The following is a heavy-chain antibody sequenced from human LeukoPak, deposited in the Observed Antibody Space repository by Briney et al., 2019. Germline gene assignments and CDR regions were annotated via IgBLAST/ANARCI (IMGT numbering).Heavy chain of an antibody. V-gene: IGHV4-4*07. CDR3: ARDPPVDSSGYYSDDAFDI. CDR1: GGSISSYY. CDR2: IYTSGST. Sequence: SETLSLTCTVSGGSISSYYWSWIRQPAGKGLEWIGRIYTSGSTNYNPSLKSRVTMSVDTSKNQFSLKLGSVTAADTAVYYCARDPPVDSSGYYSDDAFDIWGQGTMVTVSS. D-gene: IGHD3-22*01. J-gene: IGHJ3*02.